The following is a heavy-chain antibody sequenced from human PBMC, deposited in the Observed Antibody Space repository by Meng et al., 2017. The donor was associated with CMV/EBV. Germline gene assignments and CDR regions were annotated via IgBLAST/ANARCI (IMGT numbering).Heavy chain of an antibody. J-gene: IGHJ4*02. CDR2: ITSKTDGGTT. V-gene: IGHV3-15*07. Sequence: LSCDAYGFTFSNAWMNWVRQAPGKGLEWVGRITSKTDGGTTDYAEPVKGRFTISRDDSKNTLYLQMNSLKTEDTAVYYCTTDGPTSDYWGQGTLVTVSS. CDR1: GFTFSNAW. CDR3: TTDGPTSDY. D-gene: IGHD1-1*01.